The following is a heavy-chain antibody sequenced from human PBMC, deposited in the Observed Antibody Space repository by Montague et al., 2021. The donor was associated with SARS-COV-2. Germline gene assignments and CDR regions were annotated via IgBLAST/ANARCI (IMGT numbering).Heavy chain of an antibody. CDR3: ASEGGRIQLWLRGDDAFNI. CDR2: VYYSGST. CDR1: GGSISDGGYS. V-gene: IGHV4-31*03. D-gene: IGHD5-18*01. J-gene: IGHJ3*02. Sequence: TLSLTYTVSGGSISDGGYSWTWLRQPPGKGLEWIGYVYYSGSTFYNPSLKSRITISVDTSKNQFSRKLSSVTAADTAVYYCASEGGRIQLWLRGDDAFNIWGQGTLVTVSS.